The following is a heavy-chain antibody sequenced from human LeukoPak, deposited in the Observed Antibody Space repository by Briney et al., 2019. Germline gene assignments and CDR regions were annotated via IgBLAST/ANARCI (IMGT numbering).Heavy chain of an antibody. D-gene: IGHD2-15*01. Sequence: GGSLRLSCAASGFTLDTYAMSWVRQAPGRGLEWVSLISSSGGSTYYADSVKGRFTVSRDNSKNTLYLQIHSLRAEDTAVYYCAKGKGSSSSSIDWWGQGTLITVSS. J-gene: IGHJ4*02. CDR3: AKGKGSSSSSIDW. CDR2: ISSSGGST. CDR1: GFTLDTYA. V-gene: IGHV3-23*01.